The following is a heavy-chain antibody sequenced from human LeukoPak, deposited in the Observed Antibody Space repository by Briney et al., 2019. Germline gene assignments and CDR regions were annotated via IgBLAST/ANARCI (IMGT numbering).Heavy chain of an antibody. CDR2: ISSAGDT. V-gene: IGHV3-13*01. CDR3: ARGLPGGLDP. Sequence: GGSLRLSCAASGFTFSSYDMHWVRQATGEGLEWVSSISSAGDTYFSGSVKGRFTISRENAKNSLYLQMNSLRVGDTAVYYCARGLPGGLDPWGQGTLVTVSS. J-gene: IGHJ5*02. CDR1: GFTFSSYD. D-gene: IGHD2-15*01.